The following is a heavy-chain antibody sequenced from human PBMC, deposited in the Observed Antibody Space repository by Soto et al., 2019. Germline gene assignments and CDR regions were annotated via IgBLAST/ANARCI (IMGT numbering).Heavy chain of an antibody. V-gene: IGHV3-21*01. D-gene: IGHD3-10*01. Sequence: GGSLRLSCAASGFTFSSYSMNWVRQAPGKGLEWVSSISSSSSYIYYADSVKGRFTISRDNAKNSLYLQMNSLRAEDTAVYYCARGVGYGSGSYSPFDYWGQGTLVTVS. CDR1: GFTFSSYS. CDR2: ISSSSSYI. CDR3: ARGVGYGSGSYSPFDY. J-gene: IGHJ4*02.